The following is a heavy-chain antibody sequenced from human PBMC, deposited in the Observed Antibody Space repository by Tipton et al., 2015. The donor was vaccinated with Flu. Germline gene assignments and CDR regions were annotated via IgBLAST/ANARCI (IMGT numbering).Heavy chain of an antibody. CDR3: ARRWFWSGYYTGPGGDWFDP. CDR2: IYPGDSDT. V-gene: IGHV5-51*03. D-gene: IGHD3-3*01. CDR1: GYSFTSYW. J-gene: IGHJ5*02. Sequence: QSEAEVKKPGESLKISCKGSGYSFTSYWIGWVRQMPGKGLEWMGIIYPGDSDTRYSPSFQGQVTISADKSISTAYLQWSSLKASDTAMYYCARRWFWSGYYTGPGGDWFDPWGQGTLVTVSS.